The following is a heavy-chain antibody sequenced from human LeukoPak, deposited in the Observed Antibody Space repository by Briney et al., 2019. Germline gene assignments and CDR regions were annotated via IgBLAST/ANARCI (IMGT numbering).Heavy chain of an antibody. J-gene: IGHJ3*02. V-gene: IGHV3-23*01. D-gene: IGHD6-13*01. Sequence: GGSLRLSCAASGFTFSSYAMSWVRQAPGKGLDWVSGISGSGGTYYADSVKGRFAISRDDSKNTLCLQMNSLRAEDTAVYYCAKDRRGSSWNDAFDIWGQGTMVTVPS. CDR3: AKDRRGSSWNDAFDI. CDR2: ISGSGGT. CDR1: GFTFSSYA.